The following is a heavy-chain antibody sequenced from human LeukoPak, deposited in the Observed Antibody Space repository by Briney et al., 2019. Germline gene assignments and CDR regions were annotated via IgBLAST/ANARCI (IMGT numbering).Heavy chain of an antibody. Sequence: ASVKVSCKASGYTFTSYYMHWVRQAPGQGLEWMGIINPSGGSTSYAQKFQGRVTMTRDTSTSTVYMELSSLRSEDTAVYYCAKVRGGYCSGGSCYSGFDPWGQGTLVTVSS. D-gene: IGHD2-15*01. CDR2: INPSGGST. CDR3: AKVRGGYCSGGSCYSGFDP. CDR1: GYTFTSYY. V-gene: IGHV1-46*01. J-gene: IGHJ5*02.